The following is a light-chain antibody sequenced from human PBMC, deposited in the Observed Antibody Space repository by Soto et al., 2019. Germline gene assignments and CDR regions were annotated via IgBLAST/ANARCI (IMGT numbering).Light chain of an antibody. CDR2: LGS. Sequence: DIVMTQSPLSLPVTPGEQASISCRSSQSLLHSNGYNYLDWYLQKPGQSPQLLIYLGSNRASGVPDRFSGSGSGTDFTLKISRVEAEDVGVYYCMQALQTKVTFGPGTKVDIK. CDR3: MQALQTKVT. V-gene: IGKV2-28*01. J-gene: IGKJ3*01. CDR1: QSLLHSNGYNY.